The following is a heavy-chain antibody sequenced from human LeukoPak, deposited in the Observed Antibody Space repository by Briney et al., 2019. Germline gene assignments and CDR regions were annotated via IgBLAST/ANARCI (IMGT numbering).Heavy chain of an antibody. CDR2: SDWNDEK. CDR1: GFSLSTSAVG. J-gene: IGHJ4*02. V-gene: IGHV2-5*01. D-gene: IGHD4-23*01. Sequence: SGPTLAHPTQPLTLTCTFSGFSLSTSAVGVGWIRLPPGRALEWLALSDWNDEKRYSPSRKSRLTITKDTSKNQVVLTMTNMDPVDTATYYWAHRILGWKPAFDYWGQGTLVTVSS. CDR3: AHRILGWKPAFDY.